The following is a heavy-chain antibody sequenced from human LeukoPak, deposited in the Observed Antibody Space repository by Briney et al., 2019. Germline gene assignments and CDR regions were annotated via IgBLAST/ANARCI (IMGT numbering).Heavy chain of an antibody. D-gene: IGHD2-15*01. V-gene: IGHV3-23*01. CDR1: GFTFSSYA. CDR2: ISGSGGST. J-gene: IGHJ6*03. CDR3: AKDLGVYCSGGSCYSRGYYYMDV. Sequence: PGGSLRLSCAASGFTFSSYAMSWVRQAPGKGLEWVSAISGSGGSTYYADSVKGRFTISRDNSKNTLYLPMNSLRAEDTAVYYCAKDLGVYCSGGSCYSRGYYYMDVWGKGTTVTVSS.